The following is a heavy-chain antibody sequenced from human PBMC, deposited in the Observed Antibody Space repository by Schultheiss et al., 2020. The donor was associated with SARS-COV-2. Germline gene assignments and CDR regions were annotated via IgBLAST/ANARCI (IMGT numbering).Heavy chain of an antibody. V-gene: IGHV4-30-2*01. CDR1: GGSISSGGYS. CDR3: ARVAWFGELLYFDY. D-gene: IGHD3-10*01. CDR2: IYHSGST. J-gene: IGHJ4*02. Sequence: SETLSLTCAVSGGSISSGGYSWSWIRQPPGKGLEWIGYIYHSGSTYYNPSLKSRVTISVDRSKNQFSLKLSSVTAADTAVYYCARVAWFGELLYFDYWGQGTLVTVSS.